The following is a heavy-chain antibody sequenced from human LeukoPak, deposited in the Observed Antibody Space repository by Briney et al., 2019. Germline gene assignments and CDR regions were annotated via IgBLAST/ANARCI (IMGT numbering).Heavy chain of an antibody. Sequence: GGSLRLSCAASGFTFSSYSMNWVRQAPGKGLEWVSSISSSSSYIYYADSVKGRFTISRDNAKNSLYLQMNSLRAEDTAVYYCAGDDGSGSYVYFDYWGQGTLVTVSS. D-gene: IGHD3-10*01. CDR1: GFTFSSYS. CDR3: AGDDGSGSYVYFDY. J-gene: IGHJ4*02. V-gene: IGHV3-21*01. CDR2: ISSSSSYI.